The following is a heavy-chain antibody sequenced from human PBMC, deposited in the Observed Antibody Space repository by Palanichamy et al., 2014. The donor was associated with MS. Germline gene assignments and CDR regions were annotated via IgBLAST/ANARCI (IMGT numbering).Heavy chain of an antibody. D-gene: IGHD6-6*01. V-gene: IGHV4-34*01. CDR3: ARGVEEYSPSSSSFWGGFWFNP. J-gene: IGHJ5*02. CDR1: SGSLSGHY. Sequence: QGQLQQWGAGLLKPSETLSRTCAVYSGSLSGHYWIWIRQPPGKGLEWIGEIHQSGSTRYNPSLKSRVTIAVDTSKNQFSLNLNSVTAADTAVYYCARGVEEYSPSSSSFWGGFWFNPWGQGTLVTVSS. CDR2: IHQSGST.